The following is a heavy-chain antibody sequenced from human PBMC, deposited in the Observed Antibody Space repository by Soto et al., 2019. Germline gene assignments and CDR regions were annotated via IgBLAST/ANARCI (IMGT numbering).Heavy chain of an antibody. CDR2: IYPGDSDT. D-gene: IGHD3-10*01. CDR1: GYSFTSYW. Sequence: GESLKISCKGSGYSFTSYWIGWVRQMPGKGLEWMGIIYPGDSDTRYSPSFQGQVTISADKSISTAYLQWSSLKASDTAMYYCARHYYGSGSYYYYYGMDVWGQGTTVTVSS. CDR3: ARHYYGSGSYYYYYGMDV. V-gene: IGHV5-51*01. J-gene: IGHJ6*02.